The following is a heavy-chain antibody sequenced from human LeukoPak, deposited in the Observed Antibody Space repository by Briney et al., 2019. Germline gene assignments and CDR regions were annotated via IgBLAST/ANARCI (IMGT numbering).Heavy chain of an antibody. D-gene: IGHD6-6*01. CDR2: IYTSGST. J-gene: IGHJ3*02. V-gene: IGHV4-4*07. CDR3: ARALGRIATRRDAFDI. CDR1: GGSISGYY. Sequence: PSETLSLTCTVSGGSISGYYWNWLRQPAGKGLEWIGRIYTSGSTNYNPSLKSRVTMSVDTSKNQFSLKLFSVTAADTAVYYCARALGRIATRRDAFDIWGQGTMVTVSS.